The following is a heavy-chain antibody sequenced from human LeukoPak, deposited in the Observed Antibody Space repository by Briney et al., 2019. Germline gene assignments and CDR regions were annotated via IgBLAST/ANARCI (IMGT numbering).Heavy chain of an antibody. CDR3: ARDGGSGSSWSYFDY. J-gene: IGHJ4*02. CDR1: GFTFSSYG. Sequence: GGSLRLSCAASGFTFSSYGMHWVRQTPGKGLEWVAVIWFDGSDKYYADSVKDRFTISRDNSKSTLYLQMDSLRAEDTAVYSCARDGGSGSSWSYFDYWGQGTLATVSS. V-gene: IGHV3-33*01. CDR2: IWFDGSDK. D-gene: IGHD1-26*01.